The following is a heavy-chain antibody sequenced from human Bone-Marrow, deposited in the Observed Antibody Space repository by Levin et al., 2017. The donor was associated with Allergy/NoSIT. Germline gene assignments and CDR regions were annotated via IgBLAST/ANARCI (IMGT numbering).Heavy chain of an antibody. CDR1: GGSISSYY. Sequence: SETLSLTCTVSGGSISSYYWSWIRQSPGKGLEWIGQTYYNGNTKYNPSLQSRVTISVDRSKNQFSLKLTSMTAADTAVYYCARDPPGKYIGFDYWGQGTLVTVSS. CDR3: ARDPPGKYIGFDY. V-gene: IGHV4-59*01. D-gene: IGHD1-1*01. J-gene: IGHJ4*02. CDR2: TYYNGNT.